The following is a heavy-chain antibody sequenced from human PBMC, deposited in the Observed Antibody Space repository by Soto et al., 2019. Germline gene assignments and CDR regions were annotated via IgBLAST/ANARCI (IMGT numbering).Heavy chain of an antibody. CDR2: IYHSGST. J-gene: IGHJ4*02. CDR1: GYSISSGYY. Sequence: PSETLSLTCAVSGYSISSGYYWGWIRQPPGKGLEWIGSIYHSGSTYYNPSLKSRVIISVDTSKNQLSLKLNSVTAADTAVYYCARALGVAAAGFDYWGQGTLVTVSS. D-gene: IGHD6-13*01. CDR3: ARALGVAAAGFDY. V-gene: IGHV4-38-2*01.